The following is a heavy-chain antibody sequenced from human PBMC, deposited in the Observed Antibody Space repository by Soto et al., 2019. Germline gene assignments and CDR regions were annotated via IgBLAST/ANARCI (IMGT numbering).Heavy chain of an antibody. CDR1: GGSISSSSNH. V-gene: IGHV4-31*03. CDR3: ASGPDYYDSSGYYPFCAFDI. D-gene: IGHD3-22*01. CDR2: IYYSGST. J-gene: IGHJ3*02. Sequence: SETLSLTCTVSGGSISSSSNHWGWSRQPPGKGLEWIGYIYYSGSTYYNPSLKSRVTISVDTSKSQFSLKLSSVTAADTAVYYCASGPDYYDSSGYYPFCAFDIWGQGTMVTVSS.